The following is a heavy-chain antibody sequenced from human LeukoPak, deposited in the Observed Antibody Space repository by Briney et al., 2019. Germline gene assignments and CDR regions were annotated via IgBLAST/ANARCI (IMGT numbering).Heavy chain of an antibody. CDR2: IYSGGST. J-gene: IGHJ4*02. CDR3: ARDKGYYDSSGYYYY. V-gene: IGHV3-53*01. Sequence: PGGSLRLSCAASGFTVSSNYMSWVRQAPGKGLEWVSVIYSGGSTYYADSVKGRFTISRDNSRNTLYLQMNSLRAEDTAVYYCARDKGYYDSSGYYYYWGQGTLVTVSS. D-gene: IGHD3-22*01. CDR1: GFTVSSNY.